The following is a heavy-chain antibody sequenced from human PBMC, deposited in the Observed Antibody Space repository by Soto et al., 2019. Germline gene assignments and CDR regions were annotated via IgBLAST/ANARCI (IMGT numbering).Heavy chain of an antibody. D-gene: IGHD3-10*01. J-gene: IGHJ4*02. Sequence: EVQLVESGGGLVQPGRSLRLSCAASGFTFDDYAMHWVRQAPGKGLEWVSGISWNSGSIGYADSVKGRFTISRDNAKNSLHLQMNSLRAEDTALYYCAKDITMVRGVILDYWGQGTLVTVSS. CDR3: AKDITMVRGVILDY. V-gene: IGHV3-9*01. CDR2: ISWNSGSI. CDR1: GFTFDDYA.